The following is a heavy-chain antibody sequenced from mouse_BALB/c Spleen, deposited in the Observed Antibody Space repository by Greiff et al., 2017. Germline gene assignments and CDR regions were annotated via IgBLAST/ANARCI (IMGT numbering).Heavy chain of an antibody. CDR2: ISSGGSYT. CDR1: GFTFSSYA. Sequence: DVMLVESGGGLVKPGGSLKLSCAASGFTFSSYAMSWVRQTPEKRLEWVATISSGGSYTYYPDSVKGRFTISRDNAKNTLYLQMSSLRSEDTAMYYCARQGPRGYFDYWGQGTTLTVSS. CDR3: ARQGPRGYFDY. V-gene: IGHV5-9-3*01. J-gene: IGHJ2*01.